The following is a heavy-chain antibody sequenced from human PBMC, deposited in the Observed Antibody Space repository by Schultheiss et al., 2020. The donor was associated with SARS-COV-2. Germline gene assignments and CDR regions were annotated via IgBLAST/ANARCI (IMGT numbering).Heavy chain of an antibody. CDR2: IYYSGST. D-gene: IGHD3-10*01. CDR1: GGSISSSSYY. V-gene: IGHV4-61*01. CDR3: ARGEWFGEL. Sequence: SETLSLTCTVSGGSISSSSYYWSWIRQPPGKGLEWIGYIYYSGSTNYNPSLKSRVTISVDTSKNQFSLKLSSVTAADTAVDYCARGEWFGELWGQGTLVTVSS. J-gene: IGHJ4*02.